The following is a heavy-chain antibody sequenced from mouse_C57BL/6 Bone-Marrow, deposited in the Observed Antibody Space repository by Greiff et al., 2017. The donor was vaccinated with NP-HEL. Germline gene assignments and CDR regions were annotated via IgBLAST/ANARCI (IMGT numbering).Heavy chain of an antibody. CDR2: ISSGSSTI. CDR1: GFTFSDYG. CDR3: ASRYGNDVFAY. D-gene: IGHD2-10*02. Sequence: EVQRVESGGGLVKPGGSLKLSCAASGFTFSDYGMHWVRQAPEKGLEWVAYISSGSSTIYYADTVKGRFTISRDNAKNTLFLPMTSLTSEVTAMFYCASRYGNDVFAYWGQGTLVTVAA. J-gene: IGHJ3*01. V-gene: IGHV5-17*01.